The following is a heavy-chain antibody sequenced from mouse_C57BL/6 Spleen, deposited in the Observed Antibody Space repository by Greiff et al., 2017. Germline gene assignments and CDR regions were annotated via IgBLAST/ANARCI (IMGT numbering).Heavy chain of an antibody. CDR1: GYTFTSYW. D-gene: IGHD1-1*01. CDR3: ARFITTVVEPLDWYFDV. Sequence: QVHVKQPGTELVKPGASVKLSCKASGYTFTSYWMHWVKQRPGQGLEWIGNINPSNGGTNYNEKFKSKATLTVDKSSSTAYMQLSSLTSEDSAVYYCARFITTVVEPLDWYFDVWGTGTTVTVSS. V-gene: IGHV1-53*01. J-gene: IGHJ1*03. CDR2: INPSNGGT.